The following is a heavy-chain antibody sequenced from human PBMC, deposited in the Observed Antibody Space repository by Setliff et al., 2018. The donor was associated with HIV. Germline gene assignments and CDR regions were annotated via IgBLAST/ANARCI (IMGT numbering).Heavy chain of an antibody. Sequence: RASVKVSCKASGYTFTGYYMHWVRQAPGQGLEWMGWINPNTGGTNYAQKFQGWVTMTRDTSISTAYMEVSRLRPDDTAVYYCARNHQPGSPLAEGCFQHWGQGTLVTVSS. CDR1: GYTFTGYY. D-gene: IGHD6-25*01. CDR3: ARNHQPGSPLAEGCFQH. CDR2: INPNTGGT. V-gene: IGHV1-2*04. J-gene: IGHJ1*01.